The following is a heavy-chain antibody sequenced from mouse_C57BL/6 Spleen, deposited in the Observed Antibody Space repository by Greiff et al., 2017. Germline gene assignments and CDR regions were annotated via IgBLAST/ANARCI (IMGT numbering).Heavy chain of an antibody. J-gene: IGHJ3*01. CDR1: GFTFSSYG. CDR2: ISSGGSYT. V-gene: IGHV5-6*01. D-gene: IGHD3-2*02. Sequence: EVQLVESGGDLVKPGGSLKLSCAASGFTFSSYGMSWVRQTPDKRLEWVATISSGGSYTYYPDSVKGRFTISRDNAKNTLYLQMSSLKSEDTAMYYCARQGENRGGSGFLFAYWGQGTLVTVSA. CDR3: ARQGENRGGSGFLFAY.